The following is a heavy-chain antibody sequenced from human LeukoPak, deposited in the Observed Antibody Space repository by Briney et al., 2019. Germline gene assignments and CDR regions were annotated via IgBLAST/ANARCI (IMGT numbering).Heavy chain of an antibody. J-gene: IGHJ4*02. D-gene: IGHD3-10*01. V-gene: IGHV3-23*01. CDR3: ANHRSAFEF. CDR2: ISGSATGGIT. CDR1: GLTFSIHG. Sequence: GGSLRLSCAVSGLTFSIHGMSWVRQSPGKGLEWVSAISGSATGGITNYADSVKGRFTISRDNDKNTVYLQMNNLRVEDTAVYYCANHRSAFEFWGQGTLVTVSS.